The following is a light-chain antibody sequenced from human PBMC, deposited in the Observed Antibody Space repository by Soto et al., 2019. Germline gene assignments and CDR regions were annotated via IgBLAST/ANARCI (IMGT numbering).Light chain of an antibody. CDR1: QSISNY. J-gene: IGKJ2*01. CDR2: AAS. V-gene: IGKV1-39*01. CDR3: QQSYITPYT. Sequence: DLQMTQSPSSLSASVGDRVTITCRASQSISNYLNWYQQKPGKAPKLLIYAASSLQSGVPSRFSVCGSGTDFTLTVSSLQPEDFATYSCQQSYITPYTFGPGTKLEIK.